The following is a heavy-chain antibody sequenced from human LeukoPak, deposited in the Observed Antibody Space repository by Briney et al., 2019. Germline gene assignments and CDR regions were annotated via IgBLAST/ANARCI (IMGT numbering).Heavy chain of an antibody. CDR1: GFTFSNYW. V-gene: IGHV3-74*01. J-gene: IGHJ4*02. CDR2: IVSDGTIT. Sequence: GGSLRLSCAASGFTFSNYWMHWVRQAPGKGLVWVARIVSDGTITSYADSVRGRFTISRDNAKNTLYLQTSSLRVEDTAVYYCARGLDGSGSYYDSPLDSWGQGTLVTVSP. CDR3: ARGLDGSGSYYDSPLDS. D-gene: IGHD3-10*01.